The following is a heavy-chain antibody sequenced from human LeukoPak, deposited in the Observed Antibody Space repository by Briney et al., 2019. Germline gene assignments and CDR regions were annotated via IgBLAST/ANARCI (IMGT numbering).Heavy chain of an antibody. J-gene: IGHJ5*02. D-gene: IGHD2-2*01. CDR2: VRPDGDDK. CDR3: GRWGITAALDR. Sequence: GGSLRLSCAVSGFMFRDYWMAWVRQAPGKGLEWVANVRPDGDDKYCVESVRGRFTISRDNAQNSLSLQMDSLRVEDSAVYHCGRWGITAALDRWGQGTLVSVSS. CDR1: GFMFRDYW. V-gene: IGHV3-7*01.